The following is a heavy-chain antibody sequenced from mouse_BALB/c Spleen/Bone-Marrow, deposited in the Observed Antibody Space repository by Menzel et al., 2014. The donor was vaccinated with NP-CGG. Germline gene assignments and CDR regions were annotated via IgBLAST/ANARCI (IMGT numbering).Heavy chain of an antibody. Sequence: VKVEESGPGLVAPSQSLSITCTVSGFSLSSYGVHWVRQSPGKGLEWLVVIWSDGSTTYNSALKSRLSISKDNSKSQVFLKMNSLQTDDTAIYYCARYGNYAVDYWGQGTSVTVSS. CDR1: GFSLSSYG. J-gene: IGHJ4*01. CDR2: IWSDGST. D-gene: IGHD2-1*01. V-gene: IGHV2-6*02. CDR3: ARYGNYAVDY.